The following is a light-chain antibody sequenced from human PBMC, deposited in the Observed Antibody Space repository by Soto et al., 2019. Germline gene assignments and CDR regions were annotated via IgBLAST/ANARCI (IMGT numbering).Light chain of an antibody. Sequence: QYALTQPRSVSGSPGQSVTISCTGTSSDVGGYNYVSWYQQHPGKAPKLMIYDVSKRPSGVPDRFSGSKSGNTASLTISGLQAEDEADYYCCSYAGSVVVFGGGTKLTVL. CDR3: CSYAGSVVV. CDR2: DVS. J-gene: IGLJ2*01. CDR1: SSDVGGYNY. V-gene: IGLV2-11*01.